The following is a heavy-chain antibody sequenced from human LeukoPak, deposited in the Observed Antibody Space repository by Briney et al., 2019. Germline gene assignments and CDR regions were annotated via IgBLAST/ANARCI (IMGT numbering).Heavy chain of an antibody. CDR2: IYYSGST. V-gene: IGHV4-59*08. CDR3: ARTRYSGRYGDYFDY. CDR1: GGSISSYY. D-gene: IGHD1-26*01. J-gene: IGHJ4*02. Sequence: SETLSLTCTVSGGSISSYYWSWIRQPPGKGLEGIGYIYYSGSTNYNPSLKSRVTISVDTSKNQFSLKLSSVTAAETAVYYCARTRYSGRYGDYFDYWGQGTLVTVSS.